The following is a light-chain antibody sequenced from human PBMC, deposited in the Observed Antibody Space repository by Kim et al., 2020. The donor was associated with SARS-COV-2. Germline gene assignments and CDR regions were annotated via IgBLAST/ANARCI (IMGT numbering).Light chain of an antibody. Sequence: CPGQTASISCSGGKLGNRYTSWYQQKPGQSPLLVIYQDTKRPSGIPERFSGSTSGNTATLTITGAQAMDEADYYCQVWDSSTLYVFGAGTKVTVL. CDR1: KLGNRY. CDR2: QDT. J-gene: IGLJ1*01. V-gene: IGLV3-1*01. CDR3: QVWDSSTLYV.